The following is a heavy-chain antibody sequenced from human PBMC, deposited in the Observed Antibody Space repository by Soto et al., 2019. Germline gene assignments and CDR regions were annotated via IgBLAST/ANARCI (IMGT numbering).Heavy chain of an antibody. CDR2: IIPIFGTA. CDR3: ASRNSGYDWDYYGMDV. J-gene: IGHJ6*02. CDR1: GGTFSSYA. D-gene: IGHD5-12*01. Sequence: ASVKVSCKASGGTFSSYAISWVRQAPGQGLEWMGWIIPIFGTANYAQKFQGRVTITADESTSTAYMELSSLRSEDTAVYYCASRNSGYDWDYYGMDVWGQGTTVTVSS. V-gene: IGHV1-69*13.